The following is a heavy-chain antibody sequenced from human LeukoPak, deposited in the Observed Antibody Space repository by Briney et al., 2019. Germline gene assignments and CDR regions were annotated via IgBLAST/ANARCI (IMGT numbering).Heavy chain of an antibody. CDR2: ISFDGDNE. D-gene: IGHD5/OR15-5a*01. J-gene: IGHJ1*01. CDR1: GFTFSSYA. V-gene: IGHV3-30*03. CDR3: AREPSGNFGQLVSSAEYFQH. Sequence: GGSLRLSCAASGFTFSSYAMSWVRQAPGKRLEWVADISFDGDNEYYADSVRGRFMIARDNSKNTVYLQMNSLTIEDTAVYYCAREPSGNFGQLVSSAEYFQHWGQGTRVTVSS.